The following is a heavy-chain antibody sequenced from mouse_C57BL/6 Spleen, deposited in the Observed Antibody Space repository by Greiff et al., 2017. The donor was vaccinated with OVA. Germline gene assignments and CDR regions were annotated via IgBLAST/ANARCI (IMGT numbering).Heavy chain of an antibody. J-gene: IGHJ2*01. CDR2: IDPSDSYT. V-gene: IGHV1-69*01. D-gene: IGHD3-3*01. CDR3: ASSRATGSGCDY. CDR1: GYTFTSYW. Sequence: VQLQQPGAELVMPGASVKLSCKASGYTFTSYWMHWVKQRPGQGLEWIGEIDPSDSYTNYNKKFKGKSTLTVDKSSSTAYMQLSSLTSEDSAVYYCASSRATGSGCDYWGQGTTLTVSS.